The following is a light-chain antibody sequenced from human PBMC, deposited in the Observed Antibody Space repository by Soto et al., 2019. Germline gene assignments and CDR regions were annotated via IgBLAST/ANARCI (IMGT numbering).Light chain of an antibody. CDR3: QQYGSSPPYT. CDR1: QSVSNNY. J-gene: IGKJ2*01. CDR2: GSS. V-gene: IGKV3-20*01. Sequence: EVVLTQSPGTLSLSPGERATLSCRASQSVSNNYLAWYQQKPGQSPKLLIFGSSDRATGIPDRFSGSGSGTDFTLTISGLEPEDFAVYYCQQYGSSPPYTFGQETKLEIK.